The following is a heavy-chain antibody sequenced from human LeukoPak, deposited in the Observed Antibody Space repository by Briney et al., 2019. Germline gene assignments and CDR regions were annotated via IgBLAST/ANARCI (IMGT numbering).Heavy chain of an antibody. J-gene: IGHJ4*02. CDR3: AGLVGRYSSGLYYYYFDY. V-gene: IGHV4-4*02. D-gene: IGHD3-22*01. Sequence: SETLSLTCTVPGDSINSLDLWSWVRQPPGKGLEWIGEMYLSGTTHSNPSVKSRVTISIDKSKNQFFLNLSSVTAADTAVYYCAGLVGRYSSGLYYYYFDYWGQGTLVTVSS. CDR2: MYLSGTT. CDR1: GDSINSLDL.